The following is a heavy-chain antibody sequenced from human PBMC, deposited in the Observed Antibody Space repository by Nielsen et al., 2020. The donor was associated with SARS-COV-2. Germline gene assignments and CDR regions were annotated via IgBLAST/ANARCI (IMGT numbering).Heavy chain of an antibody. CDR1: GFTFSSYD. CDR2: IGTAGDT. J-gene: IGHJ4*02. V-gene: IGHV3-13*01. Sequence: GESLKISCAASGFTFSSYDMHWVRQATGKGLEWVSAIGTAGDTYYPGSVKGRFTISRENAKNSLYLQMNSLRAGDTAVYYCARALRVRGRGFDYWGQGTLVTVSS. D-gene: IGHD3-10*02. CDR3: ARALRVRGRGFDY.